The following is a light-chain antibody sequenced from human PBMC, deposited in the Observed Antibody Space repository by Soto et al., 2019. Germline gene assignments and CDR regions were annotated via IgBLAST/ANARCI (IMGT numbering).Light chain of an antibody. CDR1: QSVSSN. Sequence: EIVMTQSPVTLSVSPRERATLSCRASQSVSSNLAWYQQKPGQAPRLLIYGTSTRATGIPARFSGSGSGTEFTLTIIILQSEDSAVYHCQQYNNWPPCTFGQGTKVEIK. J-gene: IGKJ1*01. V-gene: IGKV3-15*01. CDR2: GTS. CDR3: QQYNNWPPCT.